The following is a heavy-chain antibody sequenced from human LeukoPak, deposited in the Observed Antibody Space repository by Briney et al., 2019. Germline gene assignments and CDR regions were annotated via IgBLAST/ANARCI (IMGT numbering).Heavy chain of an antibody. J-gene: IGHJ6*02. CDR2: IIPILGIA. D-gene: IGHD3-10*01. CDR3: ARAGSDYYGMDV. CDR1: GGTFSSYA. Sequence: SVKVSCKASGGTFSSYAISWVRQAPGQGLEWMGRIIPILGIANYAQKFQGRVTMTRDTSTSTVYMELSSLRSEDTAVYYCARAGSDYYGMDVWGQGTTVTVSS. V-gene: IGHV1-69*04.